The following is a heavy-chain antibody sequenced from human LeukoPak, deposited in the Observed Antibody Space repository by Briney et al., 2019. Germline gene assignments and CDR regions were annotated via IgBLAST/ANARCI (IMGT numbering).Heavy chain of an antibody. J-gene: IGHJ4*02. CDR2: INHSGST. CDR1: GGSFSGYY. D-gene: IGHD1-1*01. V-gene: IGHV4-34*01. CDR3: ARTTSGTLEMASQSPLDY. Sequence: SETLSLTCAVYGGSFSGYYWSWIRQPPGKGLEWSGEINHSGSTNYNPSLKSRVTISVDTSKNQSYLKLSSVTAADTAVYYCARTTSGTLEMASQSPLDYWGQGTLVTVSS.